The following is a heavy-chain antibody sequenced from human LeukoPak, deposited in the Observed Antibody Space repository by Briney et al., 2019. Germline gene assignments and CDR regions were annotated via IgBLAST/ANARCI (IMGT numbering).Heavy chain of an antibody. V-gene: IGHV3-53*01. CDR1: GFTVSSSY. CDR3: ARLVAGGTGWFDP. D-gene: IGHD2-15*01. CDR2: IYSGAST. J-gene: IGHJ5*02. Sequence: GESLQISCAASGFTVSSSYMSWVRQAPGKGLEWVSVIYSGASTYYADSVKGRFTISRDNSKNTLYLQMNSLRADDTALYYCARLVAGGTGWFDPWGQGTLVTVSS.